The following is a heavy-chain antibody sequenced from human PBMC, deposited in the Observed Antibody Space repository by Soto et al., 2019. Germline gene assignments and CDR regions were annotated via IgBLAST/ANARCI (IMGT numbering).Heavy chain of an antibody. V-gene: IGHV4-31*03. CDR1: GGSISSGGYY. CDR2: IYYSGST. Sequence: PSETLSLTCTVSGGSISSGGYYWSWIRQHPGKGLEWIGYIYYSGSTYYNPSLKSRVTISVDTSKNQFSLKLSSVTAADTAVYYCARLVVVAATPVYYFDYWGQGTLVTVSS. J-gene: IGHJ4*02. D-gene: IGHD2-15*01. CDR3: ARLVVVAATPVYYFDY.